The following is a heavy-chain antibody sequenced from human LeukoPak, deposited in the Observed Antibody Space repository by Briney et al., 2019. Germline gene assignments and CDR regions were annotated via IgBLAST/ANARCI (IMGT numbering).Heavy chain of an antibody. J-gene: IGHJ4*02. V-gene: IGHV3-23*01. D-gene: IGHD3-9*01. CDR1: GFSFSSYG. Sequence: GGSLRLSCAASGFSFSSYGMTWVRQAPGKGLEWVSAVTSRGGSTYYADSVKGRFTISRDNSKNTLYLQMNSLRTEDTAVYYCAKAEGYDILTGLDYWGQGTLVTVSS. CDR3: AKAEGYDILTGLDY. CDR2: VTSRGGST.